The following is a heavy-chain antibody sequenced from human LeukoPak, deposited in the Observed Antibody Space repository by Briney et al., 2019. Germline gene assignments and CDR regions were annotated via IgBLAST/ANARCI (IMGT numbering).Heavy chain of an antibody. CDR3: ARHGYSYPMDV. Sequence: SQTLSLTCTVSGGSISSGSYYWSWIRQPAGKGLEWIGRIYTSGSTNYNPSLKSRVTISVDTSKNQFSLKLSSVTAADTAVYYCARHGYSYPMDVWGKGTTVTISS. CDR2: IYTSGST. CDR1: GGSISSGSYY. D-gene: IGHD5-18*01. V-gene: IGHV4-61*02. J-gene: IGHJ6*03.